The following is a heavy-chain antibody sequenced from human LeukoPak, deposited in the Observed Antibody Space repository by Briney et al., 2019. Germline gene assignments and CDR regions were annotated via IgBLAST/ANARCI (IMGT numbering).Heavy chain of an antibody. CDR1: DYSISSGGYY. V-gene: IGHV4-30-2*01. Sequence: DYSISSGGYYWSWVRQPPGKGLEWIGHIFHRGSTYYNPSLKSRVTIADDRPKNQVSLKLMSMTAADTAVYYCARIHFQFYYMDVWGKGTTVTVSS. CDR2: IFHRGST. D-gene: IGHD2/OR15-2a*01. J-gene: IGHJ6*03. CDR3: ARIHFQFYYMDV.